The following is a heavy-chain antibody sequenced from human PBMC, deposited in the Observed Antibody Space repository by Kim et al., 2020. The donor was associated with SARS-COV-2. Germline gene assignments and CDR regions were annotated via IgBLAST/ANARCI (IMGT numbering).Heavy chain of an antibody. CDR1: GGSFSGYY. D-gene: IGHD6-13*01. J-gene: IGHJ4*02. V-gene: IGHV4-34*01. Sequence: SETLSLTCAVYGGSFSGYYWSWIRQPPGKGLEWIGEINHSGSTNYNPSLKSRVTISVDTSKNQFSLKLSSVTAADTAVYYCATLHEAAAGKEYLDYWGQGTLVTVSS. CDR2: INHSGST. CDR3: ATLHEAAAGKEYLDY.